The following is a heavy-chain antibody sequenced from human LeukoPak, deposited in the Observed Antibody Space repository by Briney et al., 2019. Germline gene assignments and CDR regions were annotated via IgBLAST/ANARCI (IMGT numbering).Heavy chain of an antibody. D-gene: IGHD6-6*01. CDR3: ARDRPEFDY. Sequence: GGSLRLSCAASGFTFSSYWMSWVRQAPGKGLEWVANIKQDGSEKYYVDSVKGRFTISRDNAKNPLYLQMNSLRAEDTAVYCWARDRPEFDYWGQGTLVTVSS. CDR1: GFTFSSYW. V-gene: IGHV3-7*03. J-gene: IGHJ4*02. CDR2: IKQDGSEK.